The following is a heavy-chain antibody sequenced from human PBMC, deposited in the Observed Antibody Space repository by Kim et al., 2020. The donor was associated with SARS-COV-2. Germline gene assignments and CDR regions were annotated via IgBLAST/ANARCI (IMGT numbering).Heavy chain of an antibody. V-gene: IGHV5-10-1*01. Sequence: GESLKISCKGSGYSFTSYWISWVRQMPGKGLEWMGRIDPSDSYTNYSPSFQGHVTISADKSISTAYLQWSSLKASDTAMYYCAGQGGPIYDILTGYYRPNYYSYGMDVCGQETTVTVSS. D-gene: IGHD3-9*01. CDR1: GYSFTSYW. CDR2: IDPSDSYT. CDR3: AGQGGPIYDILTGYYRPNYYSYGMDV. J-gene: IGHJ6*02.